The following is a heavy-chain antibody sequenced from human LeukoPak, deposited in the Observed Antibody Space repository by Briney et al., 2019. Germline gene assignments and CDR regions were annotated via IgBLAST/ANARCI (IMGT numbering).Heavy chain of an antibody. D-gene: IGHD1-1*01. CDR1: GGSFSGYY. V-gene: IGHV4-34*01. CDR2: INHSGST. J-gene: IGHJ6*02. CDR3: ASSTGTTLSGYYYYGMDV. Sequence: SETLSLTCAVYGGSFSGYYWSWIRQPPGKGLEWIGEINHSGSTNYNPSLKSRVTISVDTSKHQFSLKLSSVTAAGTAVYYCASSTGTTLSGYYYYGMDVWGQGTTVTVSS.